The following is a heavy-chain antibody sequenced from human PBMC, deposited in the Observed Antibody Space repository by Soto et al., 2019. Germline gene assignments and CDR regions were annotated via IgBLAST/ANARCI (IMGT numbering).Heavy chain of an antibody. V-gene: IGHV4-34*01. J-gene: IGHJ4*02. CDR1: GGSFSGYY. CDR3: ARGSIVARTEGCGFDY. Sequence: SETLSLTCAVYGGSFSGYYWSWIRQPPGKGLEWIGEINHSGSTNYNPSLKSRVTISVDTSKNQFSLKLSSVTAADTAVYYCARGSIVARTEGCGFDYRGKATLVTVSS. CDR2: INHSGST. D-gene: IGHD5-12*01.